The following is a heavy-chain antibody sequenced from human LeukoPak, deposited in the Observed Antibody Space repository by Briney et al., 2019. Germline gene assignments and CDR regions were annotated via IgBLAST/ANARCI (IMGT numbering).Heavy chain of an antibody. CDR2: IYHSGRT. J-gene: IGHJ1*01. D-gene: IGHD3-22*01. V-gene: IGHV4-39*01. Sequence: PSETLSLTCSVSGDSVSRSDSYWDWIRQPPGKGLEWIGTIYHSGRTYYSPSLKSRVTMSVDPSNNQFSLNLRSVTAADTALYYCARRRYYDGSGYLEWGQGTLLSVSS. CDR3: ARRRYYDGSGYLE. CDR1: GDSVSRSDSY.